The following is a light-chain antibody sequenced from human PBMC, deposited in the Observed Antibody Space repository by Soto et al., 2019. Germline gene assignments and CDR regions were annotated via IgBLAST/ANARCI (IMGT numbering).Light chain of an antibody. CDR2: ADN. CDR1: SSNIGAGYD. CDR3: QSYDTSLSGVI. J-gene: IGLJ2*01. Sequence: QSVLTQTPSVSGAPGQKITMSCTGSSSNIGAGYDVHWYQQLPGAAPRLLIYADNNRPSGVPDRFSASNSGTSASLAITGLQGEDEAVYYWQSYDTSLSGVIFGAGTKVTVL. V-gene: IGLV1-40*01.